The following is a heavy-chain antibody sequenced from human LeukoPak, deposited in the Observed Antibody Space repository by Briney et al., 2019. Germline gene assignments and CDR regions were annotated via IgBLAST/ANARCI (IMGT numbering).Heavy chain of an antibody. CDR3: AARTGD. CDR2: IYYSGST. J-gene: IGHJ4*02. D-gene: IGHD1-14*01. Sequence: SETLSLTCAVYGGSFSGYYWSWIRQPPGKGLEWIGSIYYSGSTYYNPSLKSRVTISVDTSKNQFSLKLSSVTAADTAVYYCAARTGDWGQGTLVTVSS. V-gene: IGHV4-34*01. CDR1: GGSFSGYY.